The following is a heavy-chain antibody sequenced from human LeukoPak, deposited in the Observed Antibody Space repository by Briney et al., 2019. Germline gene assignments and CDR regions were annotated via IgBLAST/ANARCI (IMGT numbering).Heavy chain of an antibody. D-gene: IGHD3-9*01. CDR1: VFTFSSYS. CDR3: ARASLRYFDWLDY. Sequence: PGGSLRLSCAASVFTFSSYSMNWVRQAPGKGLEWVSSISSSSSYIYYADSVKGRFTISRDNAKNSLYLQMNSLRAEDTAVYYCARASLRYFDWLDYWGQGTLVTVSS. V-gene: IGHV3-21*01. J-gene: IGHJ4*02. CDR2: ISSSSSYI.